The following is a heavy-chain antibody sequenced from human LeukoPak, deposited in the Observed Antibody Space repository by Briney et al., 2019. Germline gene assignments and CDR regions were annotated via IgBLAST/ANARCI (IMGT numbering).Heavy chain of an antibody. V-gene: IGHV3-74*01. CDR3: ARVGYCSRGRCYGMDV. CDR2: INTDESNT. Sequence: GGSLRLSCAASGFTFSAYCMEWVRQPPGKGLVWVSHINTDESNTIYADSVKGRFTISRDNAKNTLYLQMNSLRAEDTAVYYCARVGYCSRGRCYGMDVWGQGTTVTVSS. J-gene: IGHJ6*02. CDR1: GFTFSAYC. D-gene: IGHD2-15*01.